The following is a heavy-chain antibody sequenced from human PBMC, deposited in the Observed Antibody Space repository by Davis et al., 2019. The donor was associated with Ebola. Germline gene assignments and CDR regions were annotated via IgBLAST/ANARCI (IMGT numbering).Heavy chain of an antibody. D-gene: IGHD6-19*01. V-gene: IGHV3-30-3*01. CDR1: GFTFSSYA. Sequence: PGGSLRLSCAASGFTFSSYAMHWVRQAPGKGLEWVAVISYDGSNKYYADSVKGRFTISRDNSKNTLYLQMNSLRAEDTAVYYCARAGAVAAMDFDYWGQGTLVTVSS. J-gene: IGHJ4*02. CDR3: ARAGAVAAMDFDY. CDR2: ISYDGSNK.